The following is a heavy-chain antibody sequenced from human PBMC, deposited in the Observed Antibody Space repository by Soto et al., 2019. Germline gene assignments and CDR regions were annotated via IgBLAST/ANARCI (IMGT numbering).Heavy chain of an antibody. CDR1: GGSISSGDYY. CDR3: ARGLDYGDYAWFDP. V-gene: IGHV4-30-4*01. Sequence: SETLSLTCTVSGGSISSGDYYWSWIRQPPGKGLEWIGYIYYSGSTYYNPSLKSRGTISVDTSKNQFSLKLSSVTAADTAVYYCARGLDYGDYAWFDPWGQGTLVTVSS. J-gene: IGHJ5*02. CDR2: IYYSGST. D-gene: IGHD4-17*01.